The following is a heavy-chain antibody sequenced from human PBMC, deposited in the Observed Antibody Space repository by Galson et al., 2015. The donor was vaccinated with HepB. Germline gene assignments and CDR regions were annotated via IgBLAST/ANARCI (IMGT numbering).Heavy chain of an antibody. CDR2: IKQDGSEK. CDR1: GFTFSSYW. CDR3: ARRNIYDILTGYPRGFDY. D-gene: IGHD3-9*01. V-gene: IGHV3-7*03. Sequence: SLRLSCAASGFTFSSYWMSWVRQAPGKGLEWVANIKQDGSEKYYVDSVKGRFTISRDNAKNSLYLQMNSLRAEDTAVYYCARRNIYDILTGYPRGFDYWGQGTLVTVSS. J-gene: IGHJ4*02.